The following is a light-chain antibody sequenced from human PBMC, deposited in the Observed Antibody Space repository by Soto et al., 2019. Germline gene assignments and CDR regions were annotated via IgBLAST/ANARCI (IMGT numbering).Light chain of an antibody. CDR1: QNIDTW. Sequence: DIQMTQSPSTLSASVGDRVTITCRASQNIDTWLAWYQQKPGKAPVLLIYRASTLQSGVPSRFSGSGSGADFTLTIRSMQTDDFETYFCQHYHISWTFGQGTKV. CDR3: QHYHISWT. CDR2: RAS. J-gene: IGKJ1*01. V-gene: IGKV1-5*03.